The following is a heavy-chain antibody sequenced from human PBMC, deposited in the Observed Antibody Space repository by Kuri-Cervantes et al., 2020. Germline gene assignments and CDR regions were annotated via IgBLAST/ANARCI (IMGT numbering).Heavy chain of an antibody. D-gene: IGHD3-22*01. V-gene: IGHV3-23*01. J-gene: IGHJ4*02. CDR1: GFTFSSNA. CDR3: AKDQYYYDSSGYPGLDY. CDR2: INPSGGST. Sequence: GESLKISCAASGFTFSSNAMSWVRQASGKGLEWVSVINPSGGSTYYAGSVKGRFTVSRDTSKNTVYLQMNSLRAEDTAVYYCAKDQYYYDSSGYPGLDYWGQGTLVTVSS.